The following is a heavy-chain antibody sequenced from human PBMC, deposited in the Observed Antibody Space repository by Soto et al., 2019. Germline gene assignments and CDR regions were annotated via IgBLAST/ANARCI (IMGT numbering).Heavy chain of an antibody. Sequence: SETLSLTCTVSGGSISSGGYYWSWIRQHPGKGLEWIGYIYYSGSTYYNPSLKSRVTISVDTSKNQFSLKLSSVTAADTAVYYCARGSTGFGEYVNWFDPWGQGTLVTVSS. V-gene: IGHV4-31*03. J-gene: IGHJ5*02. CDR2: IYYSGST. CDR1: GGSISSGGYY. D-gene: IGHD3-10*01. CDR3: ARGSTGFGEYVNWFDP.